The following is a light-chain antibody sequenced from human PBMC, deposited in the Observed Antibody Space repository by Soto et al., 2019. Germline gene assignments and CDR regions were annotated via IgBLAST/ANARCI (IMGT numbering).Light chain of an antibody. CDR2: DTS. V-gene: IGKV3-20*01. CDR1: QSVSSKY. Sequence: EIVLTQSPGTLSLSPGERATLSCRASQSVSSKYLAWYQQKPGQAPRRLIYDTSNRATGIPDRFSGSVSGTDFALTISRLGPEDFAVYYCREYLTSRTFGQGTKVEI. J-gene: IGKJ1*01. CDR3: REYLTSRT.